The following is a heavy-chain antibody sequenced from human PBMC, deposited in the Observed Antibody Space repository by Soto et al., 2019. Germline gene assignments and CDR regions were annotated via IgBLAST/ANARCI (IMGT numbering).Heavy chain of an antibody. CDR3: ARVGPLVPYYYDSSPYTFENCCDL. V-gene: IGHV4-38-2*01. CDR1: GYSISSGYY. Sequence: ETLSLTCAVSGYSISSGYYWGWLRQPPGKGLEWIASIYHGGSTYYNPSLNSRVTLSIDMTNNHVSLILNSVTAADTAVYYCARVGPLVPYYYDSSPYTFENCCDLWGQGTRVT. D-gene: IGHD3-22*01. J-gene: IGHJ5*02. CDR2: IYHGGST.